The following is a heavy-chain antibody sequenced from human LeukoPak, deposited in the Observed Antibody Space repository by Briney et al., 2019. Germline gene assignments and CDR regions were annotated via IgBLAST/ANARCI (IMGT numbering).Heavy chain of an antibody. CDR2: IYGSGST. Sequence: SEALSLTCTVSGGSISSYYWSWIRQPPGKGLEWIGHIYGSGSTNYNPSLKSRVTLSVDTSKNQYSLKLSSVTAADTAVYYCAREGTSGTHLNWFDPWGQGTLVTVSS. CDR3: AREGTSGTHLNWFDP. CDR1: GGSISSYY. J-gene: IGHJ5*02. V-gene: IGHV4-59*01. D-gene: IGHD1-1*01.